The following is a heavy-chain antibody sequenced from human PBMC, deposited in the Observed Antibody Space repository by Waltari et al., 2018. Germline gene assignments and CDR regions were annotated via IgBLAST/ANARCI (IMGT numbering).Heavy chain of an antibody. CDR1: GYTFTSYN. D-gene: IGHD3-22*01. Sequence: QVQLVQSGAEVKKPGASVKVSCKASGYTFTSYNMHWLRKAPGQGLEWMGIINPSGGSTSYAQKFQGRVTMTRDTSTSTVYMELSSLRSEDTAVYYCARDDYYDSSGLPGGFDYWGQGTLVTVSS. CDR3: ARDDYYDSSGLPGGFDY. CDR2: INPSGGST. J-gene: IGHJ4*02. V-gene: IGHV1-46*01.